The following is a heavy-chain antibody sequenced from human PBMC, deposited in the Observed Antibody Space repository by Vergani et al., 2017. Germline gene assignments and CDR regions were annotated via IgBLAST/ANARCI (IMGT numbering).Heavy chain of an antibody. D-gene: IGHD3-3*01. CDR3: ARDLREGDFWSGYYYYYYYGMDV. Sequence: VQLVESGGGLVQPGGSLRLSCSASGFTFSSYAMHWVRQAPGKGLEWVAVIWYDGSNKYYADSVKGRFTISRDNSKNTLYLQMNSLRAEDTAVYYCARDLREGDFWSGYYYYYYYGMDVWGQGTTVTVSS. V-gene: IGHV3-33*08. J-gene: IGHJ6*02. CDR2: IWYDGSNK. CDR1: GFTFSSYA.